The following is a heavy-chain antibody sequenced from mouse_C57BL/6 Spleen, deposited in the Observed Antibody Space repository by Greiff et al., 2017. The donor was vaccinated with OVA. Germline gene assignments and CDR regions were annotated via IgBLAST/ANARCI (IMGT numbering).Heavy chain of an antibody. D-gene: IGHD3-2*02. CDR2: INPGSGGT. CDR1: GYAFTNYL. J-gene: IGHJ3*01. CDR3: ARARAQATAY. Sequence: QVQLKESGAELVRPGTSVKVPCKASGYAFTNYLIEWVKQRPGQGLEWIGVINPGSGGTNYNEKFKGKATLTADKSSSTAYMQLSSLTSEDSAVYFCARARAQATAYWGQGTLVTVSA. V-gene: IGHV1-54*01.